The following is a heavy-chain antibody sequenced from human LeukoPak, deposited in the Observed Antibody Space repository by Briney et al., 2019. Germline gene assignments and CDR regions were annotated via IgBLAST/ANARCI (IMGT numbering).Heavy chain of an antibody. CDR3: AREATVVRVFDY. CDR1: GGSISSGGYY. Sequence: PSQTLSLTCTVSGGSISSGGYYWSWIRQHPGRGLEWIGYIYYSGSTYYNPSLKSRVTISVDTSKNQFSLKLSSVTAADTAVYYCAREATVVRVFDYWGQGTPVTVSS. CDR2: IYYSGST. D-gene: IGHD4-23*01. V-gene: IGHV4-31*03. J-gene: IGHJ4*02.